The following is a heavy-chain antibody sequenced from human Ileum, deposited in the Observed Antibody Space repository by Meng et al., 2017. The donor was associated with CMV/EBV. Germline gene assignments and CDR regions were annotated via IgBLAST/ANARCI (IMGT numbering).Heavy chain of an antibody. CDR2: VSSYTDNT. V-gene: IGHV1-18*01. CDR3: ARKQWEPDY. CDR1: GYDFSDYG. Sequence: ASVKVSCKTSGYDFSDYGISWVRQAPGQGLEWIGWVSSYTDNTKYAPKFQGRVTMTADASTTTAHLELRSLRSDDTAVYYCARKQWEPDYWGQGTLVTGSS. J-gene: IGHJ4*02. D-gene: IGHD1-26*01.